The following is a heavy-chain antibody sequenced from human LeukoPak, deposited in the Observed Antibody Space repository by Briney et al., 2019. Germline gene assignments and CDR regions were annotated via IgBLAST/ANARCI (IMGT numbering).Heavy chain of an antibody. D-gene: IGHD3-10*01. Sequence: ASVKXSCKASGYTFTSYGISWVRQAPGQGLEWMGWISAYNGNTNYAQKLQGRVTMTTDTSTSTAYMELRSLRSDDTAVYYCAXXXXVRXVIHYYYYMDVWGKGTTVTISS. V-gene: IGHV1-18*01. CDR1: GYTFTSYG. J-gene: IGHJ6*03. CDR2: ISAYNGNT. CDR3: AXXXXVRXVIHYYYYMDV.